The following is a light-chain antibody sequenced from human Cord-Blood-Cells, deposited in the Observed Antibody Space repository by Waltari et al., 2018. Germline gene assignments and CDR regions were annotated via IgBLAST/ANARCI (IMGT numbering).Light chain of an antibody. CDR1: QGISSY. CDR3: QQYYSYPFT. Sequence: AIRITQSPSSLSASTGDRVTITCRASQGISSYLAWYQQKPGKAPKLLTYAASTLQSGVPSRFSGSGSGTDFTLTISCLQSEDFATYYCQQYYSYPFTFGPGTKADIK. CDR2: AAS. V-gene: IGKV1-8*01. J-gene: IGKJ3*01.